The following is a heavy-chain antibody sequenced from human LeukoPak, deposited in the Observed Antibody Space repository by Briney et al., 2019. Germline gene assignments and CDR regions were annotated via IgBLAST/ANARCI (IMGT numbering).Heavy chain of an antibody. CDR3: AKARWYCSSTSCYFPNWFDP. CDR2: ISYDVSNK. V-gene: IGHV3-30*18. CDR1: GFTFRSYG. D-gene: IGHD2-2*01. Sequence: GRSLRLSCAASGFTFRSYGMHWVRQAPGKGLEWVAVISYDVSNKYYADSVKGRFTISRDNSKNTLYLQMNSLRAKDTAVYYCAKARWYCSSTSCYFPNWFDPWGQGTLVTVSS. J-gene: IGHJ5*02.